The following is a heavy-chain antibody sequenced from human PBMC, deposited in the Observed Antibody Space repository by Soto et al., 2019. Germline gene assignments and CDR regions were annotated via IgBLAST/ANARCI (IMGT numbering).Heavy chain of an antibody. D-gene: IGHD4-17*01. CDR2: IYYSGST. Sequence: SETLSLTCTVSGASFISSYWSWIRQPPGKGLEWIGYIYYSGSTNYNPSLKSRVTISVDTSKNQFSLKLSSVTAADAAVYYCARGLRYFDYWGQGTLVTVSS. CDR1: GASFISSY. V-gene: IGHV4-59*01. J-gene: IGHJ4*02. CDR3: ARGLRYFDY.